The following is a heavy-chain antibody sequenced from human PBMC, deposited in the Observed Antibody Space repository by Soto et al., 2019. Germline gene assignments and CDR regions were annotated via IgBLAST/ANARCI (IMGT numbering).Heavy chain of an antibody. Sequence: QVQLVQSGAEVKKPGASVKVSCKASGYTFTSYGISWVRQAPGQGLEWMGWISAYNGNTNYAQKLQGRVTMTTDTSTSPAYRGLRSLGSDDTAVYYCGGAFESSGGGDWFDPWGQGTLVTVSS. V-gene: IGHV1-18*01. J-gene: IGHJ5*02. D-gene: IGHD3-10*01. CDR1: GYTFTSYG. CDR2: ISAYNGNT. CDR3: GGAFESSGGGDWFDP.